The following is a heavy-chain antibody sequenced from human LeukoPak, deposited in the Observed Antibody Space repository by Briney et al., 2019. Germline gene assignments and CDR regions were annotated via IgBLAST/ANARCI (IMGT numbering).Heavy chain of an antibody. CDR2: IKQDGSEK. CDR3: ARDGRNWYQFDY. D-gene: IGHD6-13*01. V-gene: IGHV3-7*01. J-gene: IGHJ4*02. CDR1: GFTFSNFW. Sequence: PGGSLRLSCAASGFTFSNFWMDWVRQAPGKGLEWVANIKQDGSEKYYVDSVKGRFTISRDNAKNSLYLQMNSLRAEDTAVYYCARDGRNWYQFDYWGQGTLVTVSS.